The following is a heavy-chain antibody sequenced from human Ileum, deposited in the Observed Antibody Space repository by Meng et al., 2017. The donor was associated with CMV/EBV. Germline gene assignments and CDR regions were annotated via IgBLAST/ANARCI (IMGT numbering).Heavy chain of an antibody. V-gene: IGHV3-74*01. J-gene: IGHJ4*02. Sequence: GESLKISCAASGFTLSSYYMYWVRQAPGKGLVWVSRINSDGTITYYADSVKGRFTISRDNTKNTLYLQMDSLRGEDTGTYYCARGGYDFWTDYLHYWGQGTLVTVSS. CDR2: INSDGTIT. CDR1: GFTLSSYY. D-gene: IGHD3-3*01. CDR3: ARGGYDFWTDYLHY.